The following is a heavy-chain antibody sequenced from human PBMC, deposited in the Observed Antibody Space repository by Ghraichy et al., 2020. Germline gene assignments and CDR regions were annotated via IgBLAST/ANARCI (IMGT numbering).Heavy chain of an antibody. J-gene: IGHJ6*02. V-gene: IGHV3-21*01. Sequence: GGSLRLSCAASGFTFSSYSMNWVRQAPGKGLEWVSSISSSSSYIYYADSVKGRFTISRDNAKNSLYLQMNSLRAEDTAVYYCARAYCGGDCAYYYYGMDVWGQGTTVTVSS. CDR1: GFTFSSYS. CDR2: ISSSSSYI. D-gene: IGHD2-21*01. CDR3: ARAYCGGDCAYYYYGMDV.